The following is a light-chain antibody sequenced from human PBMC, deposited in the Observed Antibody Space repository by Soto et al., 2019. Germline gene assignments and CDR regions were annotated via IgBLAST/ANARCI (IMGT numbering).Light chain of an antibody. Sequence: QSALTQPASVSGSPGQSIAISCTGTSSYVSGYNYVSWYQHHPGKAPKLMIYDVSNRPSGVSNRFSGSKSGNTASLTISGLQAEDEADYYCSSYKRSSTYVLGTGTNVTVL. CDR1: SSYVSGYNY. V-gene: IGLV2-14*03. CDR3: SSYKRSSTYV. CDR2: DVS. J-gene: IGLJ1*01.